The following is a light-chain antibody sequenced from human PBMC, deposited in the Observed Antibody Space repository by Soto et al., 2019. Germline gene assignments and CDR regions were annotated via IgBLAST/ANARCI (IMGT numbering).Light chain of an antibody. J-gene: IGKJ1*01. CDR1: ESVSSY. CDR3: QQSYSKWT. CDR2: AAS. V-gene: IGKV1-39*01. Sequence: DIQMTQSPSSLSASVGDRVTITCRAKESVSSYVNWYQQKPGKAPKLLIYAASSLQSGVPARFSGSGSVTDFTLTIIGLQPEDFATYYCQQSYSKWTFGQGTKVEIK.